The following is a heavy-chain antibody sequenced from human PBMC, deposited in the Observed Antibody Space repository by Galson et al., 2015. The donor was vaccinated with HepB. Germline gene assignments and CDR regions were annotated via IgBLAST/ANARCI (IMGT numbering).Heavy chain of an antibody. D-gene: IGHD6-13*01. J-gene: IGHJ6*03. Sequence: SLRLSCAASGFTFSSYSMNWVRQAPGKGLEWVSPISSSSSYIYYADSVKGRFTISRDNAKNSLYLQMNSLRAEDTAVYYCAREGGIAAAGTPGSGYYYYYYMDVWGKGTTVTVSS. CDR3: AREGGIAAAGTPGSGYYYYYYMDV. V-gene: IGHV3-21*01. CDR1: GFTFSSYS. CDR2: ISSSSSYI.